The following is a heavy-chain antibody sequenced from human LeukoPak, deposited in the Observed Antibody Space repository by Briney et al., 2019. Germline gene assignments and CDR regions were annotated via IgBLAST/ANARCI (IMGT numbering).Heavy chain of an antibody. Sequence: SETLSLTCTVSGGSISSYYWSWIRQPPGKGLEWIGYIYYSGSTNYNPSLKSRVTISVDTSKNQFSLKLSSVTAADTAVYYCARDARVQLVHQYYHYYGMDVWGQGTTVTASS. CDR3: ARDARVQLVHQYYHYYGMDV. CDR2: IYYSGST. D-gene: IGHD6-13*01. V-gene: IGHV4-59*01. CDR1: GGSISSYY. J-gene: IGHJ6*02.